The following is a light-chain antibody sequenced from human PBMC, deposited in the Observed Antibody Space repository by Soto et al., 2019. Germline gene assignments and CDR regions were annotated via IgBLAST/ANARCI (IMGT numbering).Light chain of an antibody. V-gene: IGLV1-47*01. Sequence: QSVLTQPPSASGTPGQRVTISCSGSSSNIGSNYVYWYQQLPGTAPKLLIYRNNQRPSGVPDRFSGSKSGTSASLAISGLRSDDEVDYYCAAWDDSLSGYVFGTGTKLTVL. CDR2: RNN. CDR3: AAWDDSLSGYV. CDR1: SSNIGSNY. J-gene: IGLJ1*01.